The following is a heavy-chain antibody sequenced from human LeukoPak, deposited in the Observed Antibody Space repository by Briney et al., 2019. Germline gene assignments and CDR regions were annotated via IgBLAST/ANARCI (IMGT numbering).Heavy chain of an antibody. CDR2: ISSRGSYI. Sequence: GGSLRLSCAASGFTFSNHNINWVRQAPGKGLEWVSCISSRGSYIYYADSVKGRFTISRDNADNSLYLQMNSLRAEDTAVYYCTKDGRVASAINRPTYYYGMDVWGQGTTVIVSS. J-gene: IGHJ6*02. V-gene: IGHV3-21*01. D-gene: IGHD5-18*01. CDR3: TKDGRVASAINRPTYYYGMDV. CDR1: GFTFSNHN.